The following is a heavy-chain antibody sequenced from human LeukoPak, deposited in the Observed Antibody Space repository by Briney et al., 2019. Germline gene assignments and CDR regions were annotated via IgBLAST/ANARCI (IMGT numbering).Heavy chain of an antibody. Sequence: GGSLRLSCEASGFTFSDYSMNWVRQAPGKGLEWVSYINIYSTSIYYADSVKGRFTISRDNAKNSIYLQMNSLRAEDTAVYYCARPRLDYNTFHYWGQGALVTVSS. V-gene: IGHV3-48*01. D-gene: IGHD4-11*01. CDR1: GFTFSDYS. J-gene: IGHJ4*02. CDR2: INIYSTSI. CDR3: ARPRLDYNTFHY.